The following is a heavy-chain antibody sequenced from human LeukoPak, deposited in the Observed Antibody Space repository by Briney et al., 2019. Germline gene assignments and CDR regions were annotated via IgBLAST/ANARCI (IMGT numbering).Heavy chain of an antibody. CDR2: INHSGST. V-gene: IGHV4-34*01. Sequence: PSETLSLTCAVYGGSFSGYYWSWIRQPPGKGLEWIGEINHSGSTNYNPSLKSRVTISVDTSKNQFSLKLSSVTAADTAVYYCARKGVPVYSYAKGAFDIWGQGTMVTVSS. CDR3: ARKGVPVYSYAKGAFDI. J-gene: IGHJ3*02. D-gene: IGHD5-18*01. CDR1: GGSFSGYY.